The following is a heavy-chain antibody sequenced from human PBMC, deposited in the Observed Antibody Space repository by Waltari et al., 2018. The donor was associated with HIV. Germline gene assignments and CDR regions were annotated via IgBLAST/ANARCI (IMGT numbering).Heavy chain of an antibody. D-gene: IGHD6-6*01. Sequence: QVQLVESGGGVVQPGGSLRLSCAASGFTFSSYGMHWVRQAPGKGLEWVAFIRYDGSNKYYADSVKGRFTISRDNSKNTLYLQMNSLRAEDTAVYYCAKEITSKEYSSSSHYYGMDVWGQGTTVTVSS. V-gene: IGHV3-30*02. J-gene: IGHJ6*02. CDR2: IRYDGSNK. CDR3: AKEITSKEYSSSSHYYGMDV. CDR1: GFTFSSYG.